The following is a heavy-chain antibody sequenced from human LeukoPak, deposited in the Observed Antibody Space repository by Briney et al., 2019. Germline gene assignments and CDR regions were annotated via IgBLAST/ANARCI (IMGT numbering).Heavy chain of an antibody. J-gene: IGHJ4*02. CDR1: GFTFSSYA. CDR2: INAGGSST. CDR3: AKGSSPSRPYYFDY. V-gene: IGHV3-23*01. D-gene: IGHD2-2*01. Sequence: PGGSLRLSCAASGFTFSSYAMSWVRQAPGKGLEWVSAINAGGSSTYYADSVEGWVTISRDNSKNTLYLQMNSLRAEDTAIYYCAKGSSPSRPYYFDYWGQGTLVTVSS.